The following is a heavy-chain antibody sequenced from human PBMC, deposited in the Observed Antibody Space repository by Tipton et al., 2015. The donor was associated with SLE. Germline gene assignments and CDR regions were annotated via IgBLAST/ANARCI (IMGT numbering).Heavy chain of an antibody. CDR2: ISSSSSYI. J-gene: IGHJ6*02. Sequence: GSLRLSCVASGFTFSSYSMNWVRQAPGKGLEWVSSISSSSSYIYYADSVKGRFTISRDNAKNSLYLQMNSLRAEDTAVYYCARDDGYYYGMDVWGQGTTVTVSS. CDR3: ARDDGYYYGMDV. V-gene: IGHV3-21*01. CDR1: GFTFSSYS.